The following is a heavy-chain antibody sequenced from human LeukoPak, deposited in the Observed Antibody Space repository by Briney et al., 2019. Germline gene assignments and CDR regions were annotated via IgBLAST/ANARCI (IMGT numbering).Heavy chain of an antibody. CDR1: GGSISSYY. Sequence: PSETLSLTCTVSGGSISSYYWSWIRQPPGKGLEWIGYIYDSGNTNYNPSLKSRVTISVDTSMNQFSLKVRSVTAADTAVYYCAKGEGDYWGQGTLVTVSS. D-gene: IGHD2-21*01. CDR2: IYDSGNT. V-gene: IGHV4-59*01. CDR3: AKGEGDY. J-gene: IGHJ4*02.